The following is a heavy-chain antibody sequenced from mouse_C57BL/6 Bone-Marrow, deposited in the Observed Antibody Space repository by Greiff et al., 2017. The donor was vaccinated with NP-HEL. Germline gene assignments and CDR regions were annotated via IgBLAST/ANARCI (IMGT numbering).Heavy chain of an antibody. D-gene: IGHD2-3*01. CDR1: GFTFSDYG. Sequence: EVKLMESGGGLVKPGGSLKLSCAASGFTFSDYGMHWVRQAPEKGLEWVAYISSGSSTIYYADTVKGRFTISRDNAKNTLFLQMTSLRSEDTAMYYCATDGPYYFDYWGQGTTLTVSS. V-gene: IGHV5-17*01. CDR3: ATDGPYYFDY. CDR2: ISSGSSTI. J-gene: IGHJ2*01.